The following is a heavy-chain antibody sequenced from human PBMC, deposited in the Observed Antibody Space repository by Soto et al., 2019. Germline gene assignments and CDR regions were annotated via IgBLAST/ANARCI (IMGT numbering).Heavy chain of an antibody. CDR2: ISYDGSNK. J-gene: IGHJ6*02. V-gene: IGHV3-30-3*01. CDR1: GFTFSSYA. CDR3: ARVGIPLYYYYGMDV. Sequence: GGSLRLSCAASGFTFSSYAMHWVRQAPGKGLEWVAVISYDGSNKYYADSVKGRFTISRDNSKNTLYLQMNSLRAEDTAVYYCARVGIPLYYYYGMDVWGQGTTVTVSS. D-gene: IGHD5-18*01.